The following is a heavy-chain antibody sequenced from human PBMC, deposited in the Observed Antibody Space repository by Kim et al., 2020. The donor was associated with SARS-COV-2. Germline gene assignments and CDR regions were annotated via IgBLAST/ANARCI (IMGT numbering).Heavy chain of an antibody. D-gene: IGHD6-13*01. J-gene: IGHJ4*02. CDR2: INHSGST. CDR1: GGSFSGYY. CDR3: ARYDYSRSFDY. V-gene: IGHV4-34*01. Sequence: SETLSLTCAVYGGSFSGYYWSWIRQPPGKGLEWIGEINHSGSTNYNPSLKSRVTISVDTSKNQFSLKLSSVTAADTAVYYCARYDYSRSFDYWGQGTLVTVSS.